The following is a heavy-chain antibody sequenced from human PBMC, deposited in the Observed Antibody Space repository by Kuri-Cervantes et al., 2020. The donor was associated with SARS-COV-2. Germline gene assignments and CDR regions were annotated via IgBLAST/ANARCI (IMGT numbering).Heavy chain of an antibody. CDR1: GFTFSSFA. Sequence: GESLKISCAASGFTFSSFAMVWVRQAPGKGLEWISYITDEGADTYFADSVKGRFTISRDNSKYSLTLQMNSLRAEDTAVYYCARDLLNYYESSGYGYWGQGTLVTVSS. V-gene: IGHV3-23*01. CDR3: ARDLLNYYESSGYGY. D-gene: IGHD3-22*01. CDR2: ITDEGADT. J-gene: IGHJ4*02.